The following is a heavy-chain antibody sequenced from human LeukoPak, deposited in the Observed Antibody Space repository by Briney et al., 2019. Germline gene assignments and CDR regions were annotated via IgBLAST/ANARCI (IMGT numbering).Heavy chain of an antibody. J-gene: IGHJ4*02. CDR2: IKSKTDGGTT. Sequence: GGSLRLSCAASGFTFSNAWMSWVRQAPGKGLEWVGRIKSKTDGGTTDYAAPVKGRFTISRDDSKNTLYLQMNRLKTEDTAVYYCTTANDFWSGYYTDWGQGTLVTVSS. CDR1: GFTFSNAW. V-gene: IGHV3-15*01. CDR3: TTANDFWSGYYTD. D-gene: IGHD3-3*01.